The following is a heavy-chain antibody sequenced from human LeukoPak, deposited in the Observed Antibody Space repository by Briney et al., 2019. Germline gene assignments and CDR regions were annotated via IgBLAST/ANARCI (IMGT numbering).Heavy chain of an antibody. D-gene: IGHD2-21*02. CDR1: GGSFSPYY. CDR2: INHSGST. J-gene: IGHJ4*02. CDR3: ARGGFYCGGDCYVDY. Sequence: SETLSLTCAVYGGSFSPYYWSWIRQPPGKGLEWIGEINHSGSTNYNPSLKSRVTMSVDTSKNQFSLRLSSVTAADTAVYYCARGGFYCGGDCYVDYWGQGTLVTVSS. V-gene: IGHV4-34*01.